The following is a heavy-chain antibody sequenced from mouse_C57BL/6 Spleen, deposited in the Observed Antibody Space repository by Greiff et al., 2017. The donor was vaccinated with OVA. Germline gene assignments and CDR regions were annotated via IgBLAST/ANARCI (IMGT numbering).Heavy chain of an antibody. Sequence: EVQLQQSGAELVRPGASVKLSCTASGFNIKDDYMHWVKRRPEQGLEWIGWIDPENGDTEYASKFQGKATITADTSSNTAYLQLSSLTSADTAVYYCTSLLLHMAMDYWGQGTSVTVSS. J-gene: IGHJ4*01. V-gene: IGHV14-4*01. CDR1: GFNIKDDY. D-gene: IGHD1-1*01. CDR2: IDPENGDT. CDR3: TSLLLHMAMDY.